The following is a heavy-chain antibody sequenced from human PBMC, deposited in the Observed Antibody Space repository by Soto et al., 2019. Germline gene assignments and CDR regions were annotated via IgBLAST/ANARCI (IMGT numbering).Heavy chain of an antibody. J-gene: IGHJ4*02. CDR3: TTDGSIASRPSLGY. Sequence: EVPLVESGGGLVKPGESLRLSCAASGFTFSNAWMNWVRQAPGKGLEWVGRIKSKTAGGTTGYAAPVKGRFTISRDDSKTTLYLQMNSLKTEDTAVYYCTTDGSIASRPSLGYWGQGTLVTVSS. V-gene: IGHV3-15*07. D-gene: IGHD6-6*01. CDR2: IKSKTAGGTT. CDR1: GFTFSNAW.